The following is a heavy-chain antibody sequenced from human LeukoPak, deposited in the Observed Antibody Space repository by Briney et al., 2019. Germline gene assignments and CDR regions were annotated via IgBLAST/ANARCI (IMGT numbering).Heavy chain of an antibody. D-gene: IGHD1-14*01. V-gene: IGHV4-59*11. CDR3: ARDRISINDLAM. CDR1: GASISGHY. J-gene: IGHJ3*02. Sequence: AETLSLTCIVSGASISGHYLTWLRQPPGKGLECIVYISHIGSTNYHPSLKSRVTISVDTSKNQFSLKLTSVTAADKAVYYCARDRISINDLAMWGQGTMVTVSS. CDR2: ISHIGST.